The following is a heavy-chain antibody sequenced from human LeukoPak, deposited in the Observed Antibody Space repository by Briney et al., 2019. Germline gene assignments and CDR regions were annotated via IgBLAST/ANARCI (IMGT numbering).Heavy chain of an antibody. V-gene: IGHV3-7*01. CDR2: IKQGGSEK. CDR1: GFIFNNYW. Sequence: GGSLRLSCAASGFIFNNYWMSWVRQAPGKGLEWVANIKQGGSEKYYVDSVKGRFTISRDSAKNSVYLQMNSLRAEDTAVYYCARVGYRDYYYYMDVWGKGTTVTVSS. CDR3: ARVGYRDYYYYMDV. D-gene: IGHD5-12*01. J-gene: IGHJ6*03.